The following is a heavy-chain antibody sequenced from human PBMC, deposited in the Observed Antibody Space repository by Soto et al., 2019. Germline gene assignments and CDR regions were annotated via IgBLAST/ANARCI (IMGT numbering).Heavy chain of an antibody. Sequence: QVQLVQSGAEVKKPGASLKVSCKASGYTLTGYYMHWVRQAPGQGLEWMGWINPNSGGTNEAQKLQGWVTMTSDTSFGTAYRELSRLRSDDTAVYYYARDFGYGGTDYWGQGTLVTVSS. V-gene: IGHV1-2*04. CDR3: ARDFGYGGTDY. CDR2: INPNSGGT. CDR1: GYTLTGYY. D-gene: IGHD4-17*01. J-gene: IGHJ4*02.